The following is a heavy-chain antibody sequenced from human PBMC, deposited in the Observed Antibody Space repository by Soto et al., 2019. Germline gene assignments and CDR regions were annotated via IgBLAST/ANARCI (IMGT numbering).Heavy chain of an antibody. CDR3: TKEELGRDH. CDR1: GFTVSSNY. D-gene: IGHD1-7*01. CDR2: IYANDNR. Sequence: GGSLRLSCAVSGFTVSSNYMSWVRQAPGKGLEWVSIIYANDNRYYADSVKGRFTISRDNSKNTLYLQMNSLRAEDTAIYYCTKEELGRDHWGQGTLVTVSS. J-gene: IGHJ5*02. V-gene: IGHV3-53*01.